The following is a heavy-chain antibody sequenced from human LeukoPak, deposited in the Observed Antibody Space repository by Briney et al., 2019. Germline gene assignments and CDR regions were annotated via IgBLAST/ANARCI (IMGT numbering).Heavy chain of an antibody. V-gene: IGHV4-39*01. CDR2: IYYSGST. D-gene: IGHD6-13*01. CDR3: ARHLEGKLVPAYFDY. Sequence: PSETLSLTCTVSGGSISSYYWGWIRQPPGKGLEWIGSIYYSGSTYYNPSLKSRVTISVDTSKNQFSLKLSSVTAADTAVYYCARHLEGKLVPAYFDYWGQGTLVTVSS. CDR1: GGSISSYY. J-gene: IGHJ4*02.